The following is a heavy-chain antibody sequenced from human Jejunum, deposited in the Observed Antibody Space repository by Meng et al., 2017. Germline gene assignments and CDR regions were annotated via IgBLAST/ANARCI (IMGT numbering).Heavy chain of an antibody. Sequence: GESLKISCAASGFTFSNFGMSWVRQAPGKGLEWVSSISGRGAGSYLADSVKGRFTISRDNSKNTVWLQMNSLRAEDTAVYYCAKGHIEVPGKTFFDYWGQGTLVTVPQ. V-gene: IGHV3-23*01. CDR1: GFTFSNFG. D-gene: IGHD6-19*01. J-gene: IGHJ4*02. CDR3: AKGHIEVPGKTFFDY. CDR2: ISGRGAGS.